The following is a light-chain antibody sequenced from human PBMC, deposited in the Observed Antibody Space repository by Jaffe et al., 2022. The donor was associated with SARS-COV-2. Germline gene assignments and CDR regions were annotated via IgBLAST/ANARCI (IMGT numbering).Light chain of an antibody. CDR2: KAS. J-gene: IGKJ1*01. V-gene: IGKV1-5*03. CDR1: QNILSW. Sequence: DIQMTQSPSTLSASVGDRVTITCRASQNILSWLAWYQQKPGKAPKLLIYKASNLESGVPSRFSGSGSGTEFTLTISSLQPDDFATYYCQQYNSYATFGQGTKVEIK. CDR3: QQYNSYAT.